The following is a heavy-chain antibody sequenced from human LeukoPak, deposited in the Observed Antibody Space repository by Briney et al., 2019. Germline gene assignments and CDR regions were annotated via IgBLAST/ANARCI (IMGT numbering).Heavy chain of an antibody. Sequence: GGSLRLSCAASGFTFSRYGIHWVRQAPGKGLEWVAVISYDGGIKYYADSVKGRYTISRDNSKNTLYLEMNSLGAEDTAVYYCAELGITMIGGVWGKGTTVTISS. CDR1: GFTFSRYG. J-gene: IGHJ6*04. V-gene: IGHV3-30*18. D-gene: IGHD3-10*02. CDR3: AELGITMIGGV. CDR2: ISYDGGIK.